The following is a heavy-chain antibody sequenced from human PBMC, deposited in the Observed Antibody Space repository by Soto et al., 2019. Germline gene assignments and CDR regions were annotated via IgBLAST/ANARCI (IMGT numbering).Heavy chain of an antibody. CDR3: AGSNGRWLPHCFDY. Sequence: GGSLRLSCGASGFTFRSYAMSWVRQAPGKGLEWVSAISGSGDATYYADSVKGRFTISRDNSKNTLCLQMNSLGAEDTALSYCAGSNGRWLPHCFDYWGQGALVTVSS. J-gene: IGHJ4*02. CDR2: ISGSGDAT. D-gene: IGHD3-22*01. CDR1: GFTFRSYA. V-gene: IGHV3-23*01.